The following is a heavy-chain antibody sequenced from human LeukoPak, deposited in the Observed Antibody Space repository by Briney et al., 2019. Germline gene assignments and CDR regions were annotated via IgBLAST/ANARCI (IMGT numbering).Heavy chain of an antibody. Sequence: GGSLKISCKGSGYSFTSYWIAWVRRVPGKGLEWMGIIYPGDSDTRYSPSFQGQVTISADKSISTAYLQWSGLEASDTAMYYCARPLCTGCYTDAFDIWGQGTMVTVSS. J-gene: IGHJ3*02. D-gene: IGHD2-2*02. CDR2: IYPGDSDT. V-gene: IGHV5-51*01. CDR3: ARPLCTGCYTDAFDI. CDR1: GYSFTSYW.